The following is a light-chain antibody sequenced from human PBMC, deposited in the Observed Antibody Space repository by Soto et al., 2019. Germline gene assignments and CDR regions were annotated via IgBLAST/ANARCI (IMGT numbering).Light chain of an antibody. CDR2: GAS. J-gene: IGKJ5*01. Sequence: EFVLTQSPGTLSLSPGERATLSCRASQSVSSNLAWYQQKPGQAPRLLIYGASTRATGIPARFSGGGSGTEFTLTISSLQSEDFAVYYCQHCNDWPITFGQGTRLEIK. CDR3: QHCNDWPIT. V-gene: IGKV3-15*01. CDR1: QSVSSN.